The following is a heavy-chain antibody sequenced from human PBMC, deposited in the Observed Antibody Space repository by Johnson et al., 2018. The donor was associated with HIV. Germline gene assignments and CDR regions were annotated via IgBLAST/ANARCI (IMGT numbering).Heavy chain of an antibody. CDR3: ARVSDSDSN. V-gene: IGHV3-7*01. CDR2: IKDDGSEK. CDR1: GFTFSDYY. Sequence: VQLVESGGGLVKPGGSLRLSCAASGFTFSDYYMNWIRQAPGKGLEWVANIKDDGSEKYYADSVKGRFTISRDNRKKLLFLQMNSLRAEDTAVYYCARVSDSDSNWGQGTMVTVSS. J-gene: IGHJ3*01. D-gene: IGHD3-22*01.